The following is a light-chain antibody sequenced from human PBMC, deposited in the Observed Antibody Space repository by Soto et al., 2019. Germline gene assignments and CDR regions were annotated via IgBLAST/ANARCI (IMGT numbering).Light chain of an antibody. V-gene: IGLV1-40*01. CDR1: SSNIGAGYD. Sequence: QSVLTQAPSVSGAPGQRVTISCTGSSSNIGAGYDVHWYQQLPGTAPKLLIYGNSNRPSGVPDRFSGSKSGTSASLAITGLQAEEEADYYCQSYDSSRSGSVFGTGTKLTVL. CDR3: QSYDSSRSGSV. CDR2: GNS. J-gene: IGLJ1*01.